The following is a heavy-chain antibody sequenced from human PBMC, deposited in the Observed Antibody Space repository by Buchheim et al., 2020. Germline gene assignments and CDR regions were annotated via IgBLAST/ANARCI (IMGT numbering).Heavy chain of an antibody. CDR3: AKDGEEDTVTTPNSFDY. CDR1: GFTFSSYA. CDR2: ISGSGGST. Sequence: EVQLLESGGGLVQPGGSLRLSCAASGFTFSSYAMSWVRQAPGKGLEWVSAISGSGGSTYYADSMKGRFTISSDNSKNTLYLQMNSLRAEDTAVYYCAKDGEEDTVTTPNSFDYWGQGTL. J-gene: IGHJ4*02. V-gene: IGHV3-23*01. D-gene: IGHD4-17*01.